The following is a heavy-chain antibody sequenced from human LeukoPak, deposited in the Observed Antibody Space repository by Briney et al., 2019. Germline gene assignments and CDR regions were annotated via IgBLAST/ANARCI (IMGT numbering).Heavy chain of an antibody. CDR2: IWYDGSNK. V-gene: IGHV3-30*02. D-gene: IGHD3-22*01. CDR3: AKDSSGFI. J-gene: IGHJ4*02. Sequence: GGSLRLSCAASGFTFSSYGMHWVRQAPGKGLEWVGVIWYDGSNKYYADSVKGRFTISRDNSKNTLYLQMNSLRAEDTAVYYCAKDSSGFIWGQGTLVTVSS. CDR1: GFTFSSYG.